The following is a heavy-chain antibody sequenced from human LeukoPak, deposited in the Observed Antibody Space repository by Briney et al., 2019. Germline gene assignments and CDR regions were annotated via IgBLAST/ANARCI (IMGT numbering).Heavy chain of an antibody. CDR3: ARDRRGIAAAGTDAFDI. Sequence: GGSLRLSCAASGLTFSSYSMNWVSQAPGKGLEWVSSISSSSSYIYYADSVKGRFTISRDNAKNSLYLQMNSLRAEDTAVYYCARDRRGIAAAGTDAFDIWGQGTMVTVSS. J-gene: IGHJ3*02. D-gene: IGHD6-13*01. CDR1: GLTFSSYS. V-gene: IGHV3-21*01. CDR2: ISSSSSYI.